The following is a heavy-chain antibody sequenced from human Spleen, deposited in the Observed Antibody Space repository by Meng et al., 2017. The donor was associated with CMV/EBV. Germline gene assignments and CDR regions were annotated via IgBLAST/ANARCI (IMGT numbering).Heavy chain of an antibody. J-gene: IGHJ4*02. CDR2: ISYDGSNK. Sequence: QVQLVESGXGVVQPGRSLRRSCAASGFTFSSYAMHWVRQAPGKGLEWVAVISYDGSNKYYADSVKGRFTISRDNSKNTLYLQMNSLRAEDTAVYYCARDRGGRMRPDDYPDYWGQGTLVTVSS. CDR1: GFTFSSYA. D-gene: IGHD3-16*01. CDR3: ARDRGGRMRPDDYPDY. V-gene: IGHV3-30-3*01.